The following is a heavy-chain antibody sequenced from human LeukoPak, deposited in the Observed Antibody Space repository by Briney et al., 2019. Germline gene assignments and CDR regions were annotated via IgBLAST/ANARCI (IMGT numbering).Heavy chain of an antibody. CDR1: GFTFSSYA. V-gene: IGHV3-23*01. Sequence: GSLRLSCAASGFTFSSYAMSWVRQAPGKGLEWVSAISGSGGSTYYADSVKGRFTISRDNSKNTLYLQMNSLRAEDTAVYYCAKGRFIVVVPAAPQGYFDYWGQGTLVTVSS. CDR3: AKGRFIVVVPAAPQGYFDY. CDR2: ISGSGGST. J-gene: IGHJ4*02. D-gene: IGHD2-2*01.